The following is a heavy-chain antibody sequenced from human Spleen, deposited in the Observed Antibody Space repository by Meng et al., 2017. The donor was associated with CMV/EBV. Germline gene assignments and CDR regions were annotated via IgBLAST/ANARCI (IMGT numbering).Heavy chain of an antibody. J-gene: IGHJ6*02. V-gene: IGHV1-3*02. CDR2: SNAGNGNT. CDR3: ARVEGPAGAMLKYFYYYGMEV. Sequence: ASVKVSCKASGYTFTSYAMHWVRQAPGQRLEWMGWSNAGNGNTKYSQEFQGRVTITRDTSASTAYMELNSLRSEDTAVYYCARVEGPAGAMLKYFYYYGMEVWGQGTTVTVSS. D-gene: IGHD6-13*01. CDR1: GYTFTSYA.